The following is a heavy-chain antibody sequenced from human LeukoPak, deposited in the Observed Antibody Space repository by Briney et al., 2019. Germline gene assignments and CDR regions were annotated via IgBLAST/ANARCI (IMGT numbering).Heavy chain of an antibody. CDR1: GYSFTSYW. J-gene: IGHJ4*02. Sequence: GESLKISCKGSGYSFTSYWIGWVRQMPGKGLEWMGIIYPGDSDTRYSPSFQGQVTISADKSISTAYLQWSSLKASDTATYYCARRSDCGGDCYWFDYWGQGTLVTVSS. D-gene: IGHD2-21*02. CDR2: IYPGDSDT. V-gene: IGHV5-51*01. CDR3: ARRSDCGGDCYWFDY.